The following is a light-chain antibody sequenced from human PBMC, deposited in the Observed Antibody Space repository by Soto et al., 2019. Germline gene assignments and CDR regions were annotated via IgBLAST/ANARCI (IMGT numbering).Light chain of an antibody. CDR2: EVS. CDR3: SSYRSGSTLV. Sequence: QSALTQPASVSGSPGQSITISCSGTSSDVGGYNYVSWYQQHPGKAPKLMIYEVSNRPSGVSNRFSGSKSGNTASLTISGLQAEDEAEYYCSSYRSGSTLVFGGGTKLTVL. CDR1: SSDVGGYNY. J-gene: IGLJ2*01. V-gene: IGLV2-14*01.